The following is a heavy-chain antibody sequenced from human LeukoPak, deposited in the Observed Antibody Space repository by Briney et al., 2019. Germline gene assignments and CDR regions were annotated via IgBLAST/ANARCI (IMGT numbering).Heavy chain of an antibody. CDR2: IKHDGSEK. V-gene: IGHV3-7*01. D-gene: IGHD3-16*01. J-gene: IGHJ4*02. Sequence: PGGSLRLSCAASGFTFSDFWMTWVRQAPGRGLEWVANIKHDGSEKYYLDSVKGRFTVSRVNAKNSLFLQMNSLRVEDTAVYYCARDPLSYLGEIDTSSYYFDYWGQGTLATVSS. CDR3: ARDPLSYLGEIDTSSYYFDY. CDR1: GFTFSDFW.